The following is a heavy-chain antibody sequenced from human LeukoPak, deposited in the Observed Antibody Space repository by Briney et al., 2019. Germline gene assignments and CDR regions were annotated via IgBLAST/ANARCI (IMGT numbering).Heavy chain of an antibody. V-gene: IGHV3-66*02. CDR1: GSTVSSNY. CDR2: IYSGDST. J-gene: IGHJ4*02. CDR3: ARDPRIRLGIDDDY. D-gene: IGHD7-27*01. Sequence: PGGSLRLSCAASGSTVSSNYMSWVRQAPGKGLEWVSIIYSGDSTYYADSVKGRFTISRDNSKNTVYLQMNSLGVEDTAVYYCARDPRIRLGIDDDYWGQGTLVTVSS.